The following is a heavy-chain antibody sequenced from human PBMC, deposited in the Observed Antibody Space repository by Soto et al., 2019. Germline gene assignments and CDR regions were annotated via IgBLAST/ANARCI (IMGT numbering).Heavy chain of an antibody. D-gene: IGHD2-15*01. Sequence: GGSVRLSCTASGFTLGDYAMSWFRQAPGKGLERVGFIRSKAYGGTTEYAASEKGRFTISRDDSKSIAYLQMNSLKTEDTAVYYCTREYCSGGSCYGDDAFDIWGQGTMVTVSS. CDR3: TREYCSGGSCYGDDAFDI. V-gene: IGHV3-49*03. J-gene: IGHJ3*02. CDR1: GFTLGDYA. CDR2: IRSKAYGGTT.